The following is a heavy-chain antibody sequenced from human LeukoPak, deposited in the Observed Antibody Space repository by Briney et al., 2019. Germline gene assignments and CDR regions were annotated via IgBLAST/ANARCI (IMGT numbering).Heavy chain of an antibody. V-gene: IGHV3-43*02. Sequence: GGSLRLSCAASGFTFDDYAMHWVRKAPGKGLNWVSFISGDGGSTYYADSVKGRFTSSRDNRKNSLYLQMNSVRTEDTGLYYCAKDNSSGYYGWFDPWGQGTLVTVSS. CDR3: AKDNSSGYYGWFDP. J-gene: IGHJ5*02. CDR2: ISGDGGST. D-gene: IGHD3-22*01. CDR1: GFTFDDYA.